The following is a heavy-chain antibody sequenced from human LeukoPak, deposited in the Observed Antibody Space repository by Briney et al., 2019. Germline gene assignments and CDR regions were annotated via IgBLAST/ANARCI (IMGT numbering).Heavy chain of an antibody. Sequence: SETLSLTCTVSGGSISSSSYYWGWIRQPPGKGLEWIGSIYYSGSTYYNPSLKSRVTISVDTSKNQFSLKLSSVTAADTAVYYCARLALIGLDYWGQGTLVTVTS. CDR2: IYYSGST. D-gene: IGHD3-16*02. V-gene: IGHV4-39*01. CDR1: GGSISSSSYY. J-gene: IGHJ4*02. CDR3: ARLALIGLDY.